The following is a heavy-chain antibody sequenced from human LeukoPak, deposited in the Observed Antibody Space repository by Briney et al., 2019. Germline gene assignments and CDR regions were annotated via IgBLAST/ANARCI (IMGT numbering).Heavy chain of an antibody. J-gene: IGHJ4*02. Sequence: SETLSLTCAVSGGSISSGDYSWSWIRQPPGKGLGWIGCISYSGSTYYNPSHKSRVTISVDTSKNQLSLRLSSVTAADTAVYYCARGQYYDFWSGYPPLDYWGQGTLVTVSS. V-gene: IGHV4-30-4*07. CDR1: GGSISSGDYS. D-gene: IGHD3-3*01. CDR2: ISYSGST. CDR3: ARGQYYDFWSGYPPLDY.